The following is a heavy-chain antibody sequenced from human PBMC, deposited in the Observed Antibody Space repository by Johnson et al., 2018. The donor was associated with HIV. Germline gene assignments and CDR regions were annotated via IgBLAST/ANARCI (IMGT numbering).Heavy chain of an antibody. J-gene: IGHJ3*02. CDR3: AKDREAWYISRWSPTDGFDI. D-gene: IGHD6-13*01. Sequence: VQLVESGGGLVQPGGSLRLSCTASGFSFSSYDMHWVRQAPGKGLEWVSGISWNSGSIGYADSVKGRFTISRDNAKNSLYLQINSLRAEDTAVYYCAKDREAWYISRWSPTDGFDIWGQGTVVTVSS. V-gene: IGHV3-9*01. CDR1: GFSFSSYD. CDR2: ISWNSGSI.